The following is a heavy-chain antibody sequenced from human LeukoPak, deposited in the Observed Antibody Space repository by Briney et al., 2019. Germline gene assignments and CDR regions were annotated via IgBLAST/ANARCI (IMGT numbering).Heavy chain of an antibody. D-gene: IGHD6-6*01. Sequence: SETLSLTCTVSGGSISSGGYYWSWIRQPPGKGLEWIGEINHSGSTNYNPSLKSRVTISVDTSKNQFSLKLSSVTAADTAVYYCARHGRKQLGHWGQGTLVTVSS. CDR3: ARHGRKQLGH. CDR1: GGSISSGGYY. CDR2: INHSGST. J-gene: IGHJ4*02. V-gene: IGHV4-39*01.